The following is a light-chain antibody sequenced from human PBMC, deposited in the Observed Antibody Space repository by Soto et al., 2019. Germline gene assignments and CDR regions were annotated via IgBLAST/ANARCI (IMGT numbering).Light chain of an antibody. V-gene: IGKV1-5*03. CDR2: TAS. CDR1: QSIDDW. J-gene: IGKJ5*01. CDR3: QQYHRYIT. Sequence: DIQMTQYPSTMSASVGDRVTITCRASQSIDDWLAWYQQKPGKAPKLLIYTASSLQTGVPSRFSGSGSGTEFTLTISSLQPDDFATYYCQQYHRYITFGPGTRLEIK.